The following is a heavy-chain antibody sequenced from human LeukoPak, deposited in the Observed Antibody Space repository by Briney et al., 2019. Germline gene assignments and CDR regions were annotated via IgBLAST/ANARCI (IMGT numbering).Heavy chain of an antibody. CDR3: AKDRPIKGGFDP. V-gene: IGHV3-30*02. J-gene: IGHJ5*02. D-gene: IGHD3-16*01. Sequence: PGGSLRLSCVAAGFSLTTYGMLWVRQAQGKVLQWVAFMRSDGTSKYYGDSVEGRFTISRDNSKSTLYLLMNSLSAEDTGIYYCAKDRPIKGGFDPWGQGTPVTVSS. CDR1: GFSLTTYG. CDR2: MRSDGTSK.